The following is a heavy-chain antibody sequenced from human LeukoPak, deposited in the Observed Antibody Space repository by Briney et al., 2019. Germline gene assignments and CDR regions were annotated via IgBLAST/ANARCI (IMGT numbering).Heavy chain of an antibody. J-gene: IGHJ6*03. D-gene: IGHD4-11*01. Sequence: GGSLILSCAASGFTFSWYWMYWVRQAPGKGLVWVSRINSDGSSTSYAASVKGRFNISRDNAKNTRYLQMNSLRAEDTAVYYCAGVSWDYNNYRCYYYYMDVWGKETTVTVSS. CDR3: AGVSWDYNNYRCYYYYMDV. CDR1: GFTFSWYW. V-gene: IGHV3-74*01. CDR2: INSDGSST.